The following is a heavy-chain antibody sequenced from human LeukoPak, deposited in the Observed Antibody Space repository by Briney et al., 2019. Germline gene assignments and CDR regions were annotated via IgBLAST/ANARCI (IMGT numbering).Heavy chain of an antibody. Sequence: SETLSLTCTVSGGSISSNSYYWGWIRQPPGEGLEWIGSIYYNGNTFHNPSLKSRVTISVDTSKNQFSLKLSSVTAADTAVYYCARDSSGYYGGFDYWGQGTLVTVSS. J-gene: IGHJ4*02. CDR1: GGSISSNSYY. V-gene: IGHV4-39*02. D-gene: IGHD3-22*01. CDR3: ARDSSGYYGGFDY. CDR2: IYYNGNT.